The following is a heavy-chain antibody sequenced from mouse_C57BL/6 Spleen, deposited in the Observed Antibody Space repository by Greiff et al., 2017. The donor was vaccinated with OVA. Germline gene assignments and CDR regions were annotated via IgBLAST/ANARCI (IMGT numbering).Heavy chain of an antibody. D-gene: IGHD2-2*01. CDR2: ISDGGSYT. V-gene: IGHV5-4*01. Sequence: EVKLMESGGGLVKPGGSLKLSCAASGFTFSSYAMSWVRQTPEKRLEWVATISDGGSYTYYPDNVKGRFTISRDNAKNNLYLQMSHLKSEDTAMYYCARDGDYYGYSFAYWGQGTLVTVSA. CDR1: GFTFSSYA. CDR3: ARDGDYYGYSFAY. J-gene: IGHJ3*01.